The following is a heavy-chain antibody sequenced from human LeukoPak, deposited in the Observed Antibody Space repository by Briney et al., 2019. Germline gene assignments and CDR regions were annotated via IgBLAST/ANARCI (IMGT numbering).Heavy chain of an antibody. D-gene: IGHD3-16*02. CDR3: ARDRGDYVWGSYQYYMDV. J-gene: IGHJ6*03. V-gene: IGHV3-48*03. Sequence: GGSLRLSCAASGFTFSSYEMNWVRQAPGKGLEWVSYISSSGSTIYYADSVKGRFTISRDNAKNSLYLQMNSLRAEDTAVYYCARDRGDYVWGSYQYYMDVWGKGTTVTVSS. CDR1: GFTFSSYE. CDR2: ISSSGSTI.